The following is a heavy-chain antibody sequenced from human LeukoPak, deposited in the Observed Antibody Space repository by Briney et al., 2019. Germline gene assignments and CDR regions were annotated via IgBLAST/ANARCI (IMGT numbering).Heavy chain of an antibody. V-gene: IGHV4-4*07. CDR3: ARDPARIAAAGTVWFDP. D-gene: IGHD6-13*01. CDR2: IYTSGST. Sequence: PSETLSLTCTVSGGSISSYYWSWIRQPAGKGLEWIGRIYTSGSTNYNPSLKSRVTMSVDTSKNQFSLKLGSVTAADTAVYYCARDPARIAAAGTVWFDPWGQGTLVTVSS. CDR1: GGSISSYY. J-gene: IGHJ5*02.